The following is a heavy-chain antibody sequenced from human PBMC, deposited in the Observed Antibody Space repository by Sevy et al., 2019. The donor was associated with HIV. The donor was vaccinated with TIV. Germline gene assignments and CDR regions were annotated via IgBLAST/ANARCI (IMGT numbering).Heavy chain of an antibody. V-gene: IGHV3-21*01. CDR3: AREVGAYCGITSCYTFDY. CDR1: GFTFSSYS. J-gene: IGHJ4*02. CDR2: ISSSSSYI. D-gene: IGHD2-2*02. Sequence: GGSLRLSCAASGFTFSSYSMNWVRQAPGKGLEWVSSISSSSSYIYYADSVKGRFTISRDNAKNSLYLQMNSLRAEHTAMYFCAREVGAYCGITSCYTFDYWGQGTLVTVSS.